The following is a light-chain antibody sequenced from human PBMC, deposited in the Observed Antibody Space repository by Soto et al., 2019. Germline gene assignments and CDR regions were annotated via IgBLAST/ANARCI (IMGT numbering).Light chain of an antibody. Sequence: EIVLTQSPGILSLSPGERATLSCRASQSVSSSYLAWYQQKPGQAPRLLIYGASNRATGIPDRFSASGSKTNFTLTISRLEPEDFAVYYCQQYGSSPPYTFGQRTKLEIQ. CDR2: GAS. J-gene: IGKJ2*01. CDR1: QSVSSSY. CDR3: QQYGSSPPYT. V-gene: IGKV3-20*01.